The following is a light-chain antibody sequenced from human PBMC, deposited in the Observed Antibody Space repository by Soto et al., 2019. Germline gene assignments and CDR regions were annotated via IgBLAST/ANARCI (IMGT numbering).Light chain of an antibody. CDR1: QSVSTW. CDR2: KAS. Sequence: DIQMTPSPSTLSASVVDRVTITCRASQSVSTWLAWYQQKPGKAPKLLIYKASSLESGVPSRFSGSGSGTEFTLTISSLQPDDFATYYCQQYNSWTFGQGTKVDIK. J-gene: IGKJ1*01. V-gene: IGKV1-5*03. CDR3: QQYNSWT.